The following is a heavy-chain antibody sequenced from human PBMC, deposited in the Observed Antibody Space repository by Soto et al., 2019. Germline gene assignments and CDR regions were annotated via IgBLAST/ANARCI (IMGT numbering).Heavy chain of an antibody. D-gene: IGHD3-16*01. J-gene: IGHJ3*02. CDR1: GFTFSGSA. V-gene: IGHV3-73*02. CDR3: TRPHYYDYVWGSYSDAFDI. Sequence: EVQLVESGGGLVQPGGSLKLSCAASGFTFSGSAMHWVRQASGKGLEWVGRIRSKANSYATAYAASVKGRFTISRDDSKNTAYLQMNSLKTEDTAVYYCTRPHYYDYVWGSYSDAFDIWSQGTMVTVSS. CDR2: IRSKANSYAT.